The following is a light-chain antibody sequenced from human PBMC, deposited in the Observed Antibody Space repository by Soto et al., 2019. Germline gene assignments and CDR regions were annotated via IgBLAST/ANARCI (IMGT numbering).Light chain of an antibody. CDR1: QSVSSSY. Sequence: VVLTQSPATLSLSPGERGTXSCGASQSVSSSYVAWYQHKPGLAPRLLIHDTSNRAIGIPDRLSPSESGTNFTLTISRMEPEHVGVYYCQQYVSWPIPFGRGT. CDR2: DTS. V-gene: IGKV3D-20*01. CDR3: QQYVSWPIP. J-gene: IGKJ1*01.